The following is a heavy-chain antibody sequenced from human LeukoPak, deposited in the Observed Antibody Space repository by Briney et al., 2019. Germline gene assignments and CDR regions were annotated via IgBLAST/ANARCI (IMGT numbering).Heavy chain of an antibody. J-gene: IGHJ3*01. CDR2: ISSSSSYI. D-gene: IGHD3-10*01. Sequence: PAGALRLSCAASGFTFSSYSWNWVRQPPGKGREGDSAISSSSSYIYYGDSVNGRFTISRDNAKNFLYLQMSGLRVEDTAVYFYARDLIYLVSGIYYDGFDLWGQGRLVTVSS. CDR3: ARDLIYLVSGIYYDGFDL. V-gene: IGHV3-21*01. CDR1: GFTFSSYS.